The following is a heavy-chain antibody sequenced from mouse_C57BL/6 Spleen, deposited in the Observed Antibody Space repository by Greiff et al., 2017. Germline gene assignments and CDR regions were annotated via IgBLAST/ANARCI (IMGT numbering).Heavy chain of an antibody. D-gene: IGHD2-4*01. J-gene: IGHJ4*01. V-gene: IGHV1-82*01. CDR2: IYPGDGDT. Sequence: QVQLKESGPELVKPGASVKISCKASGYAFSSSWMNWVKQRPGKGLEWIGRIYPGDGDTNYNGKFKGKATLTADKSSSTAYMQLRSLTSEDSAVYFCARGPYYDSYYYAMDYWGQGTSVTVAS. CDR3: ARGPYYDSYYYAMDY. CDR1: GYAFSSSW.